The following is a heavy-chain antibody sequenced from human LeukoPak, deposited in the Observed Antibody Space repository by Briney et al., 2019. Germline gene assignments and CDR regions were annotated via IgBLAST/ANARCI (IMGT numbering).Heavy chain of an antibody. CDR3: ARDSRRELLHAFDI. J-gene: IGHJ3*02. CDR1: GGSISTYY. D-gene: IGHD1-26*01. CDR2: IDYSAST. V-gene: IGHV4-59*01. Sequence: PSETLSLTCTVSGGSISTYYWSWIRQPPGKGLEWIAYIDYSASTNYNPSLKSRVTISVDTSKNQFSLKLSSVTAADTAVYYCARDSRRELLHAFDIWGQGTMFTVSS.